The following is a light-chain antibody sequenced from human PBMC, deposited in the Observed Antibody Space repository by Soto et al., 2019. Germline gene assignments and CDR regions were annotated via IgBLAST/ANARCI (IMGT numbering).Light chain of an antibody. CDR3: CSYAGFSTSAL. CDR2: DVT. J-gene: IGLJ2*01. CDR1: SSDVGGYNY. Sequence: QSALTQPRSVSGSPGQSVSISCTGTSSDVGGYNYVSWYQHHPGKAPTVMIYDVTKRPSGVPDRFSGSKSGNTASLTISGLQAEDEADYYCCSYAGFSTSALFGGGTKVTVL. V-gene: IGLV2-11*01.